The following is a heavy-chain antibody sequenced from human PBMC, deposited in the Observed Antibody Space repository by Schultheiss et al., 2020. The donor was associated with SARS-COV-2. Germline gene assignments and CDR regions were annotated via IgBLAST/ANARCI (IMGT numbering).Heavy chain of an antibody. V-gene: IGHV3-48*01. Sequence: GGSLRLSCAASGFTFSSYSMNWVRQAPGKGLEWVSYISSSSSTIYYADSVKGRFTISRDNAKNSLYLQMNSLRAEDTAVYYCTLYYYDSSGYAPFDYWGQGTLVTVSS. CDR3: TLYYYDSSGYAPFDY. CDR1: GFTFSSYS. D-gene: IGHD3-22*01. J-gene: IGHJ4*02. CDR2: ISSSSSTI.